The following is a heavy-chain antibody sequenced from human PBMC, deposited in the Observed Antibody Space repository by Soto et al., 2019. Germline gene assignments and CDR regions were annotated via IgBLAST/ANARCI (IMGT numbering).Heavy chain of an antibody. CDR2: ISYDGSNK. CDR1: GFSFVNYA. D-gene: IGHD6-13*01. Sequence: PGGSLRLSCAASGFSFVNYAMNWVRQAPGKGLEWVAVISYDGSNKYYADSVKGRFTISRDNSKNTLYLQMNSLRAEDTAVYYCQSEKYLAAAGPGNFSDYWGQGTLVTVS. CDR3: QSEKYLAAAGPGNFSDY. V-gene: IGHV3-30-3*01. J-gene: IGHJ4*02.